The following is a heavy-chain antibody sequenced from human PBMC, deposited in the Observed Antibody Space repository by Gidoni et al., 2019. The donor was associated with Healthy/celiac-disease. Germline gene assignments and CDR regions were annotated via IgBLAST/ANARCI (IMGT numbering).Heavy chain of an antibody. Sequence: EVQLVESVGGLVQPGGSLRLSCAASGFTFRRYSMNWVRQAPGKGLEWVSYISSSSSTIYYADSVKGRFTISRDNAKNSLYLQMNSLRAEDTAVYYCARDISQRGSDSSGYSVYWGQGTLVTVSS. CDR1: GFTFRRYS. CDR2: ISSSSSTI. D-gene: IGHD3-22*01. J-gene: IGHJ4*02. CDR3: ARDISQRGSDSSGYSVY. V-gene: IGHV3-48*04.